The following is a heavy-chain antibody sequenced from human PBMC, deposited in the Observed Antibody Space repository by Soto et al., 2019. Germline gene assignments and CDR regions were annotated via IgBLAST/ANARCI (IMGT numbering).Heavy chain of an antibody. CDR2: IIPIFGTA. V-gene: IGHV1-69*06. Sequence: GASVKVSCKASGGTFSSYAISWVRQAPGQGLEWMGGIIPIFGTANYAQKFQGRVTITADKSTSTAYMELSSLRSEDTAVYYCARAPAERRGYCSGGSCHINWFDPWGQGTLVTVSS. D-gene: IGHD2-15*01. CDR3: ARAPAERRGYCSGGSCHINWFDP. CDR1: GGTFSSYA. J-gene: IGHJ5*02.